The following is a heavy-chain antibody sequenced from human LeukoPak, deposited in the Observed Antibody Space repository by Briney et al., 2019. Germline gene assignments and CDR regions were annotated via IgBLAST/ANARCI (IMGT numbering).Heavy chain of an antibody. J-gene: IGHJ4*02. V-gene: IGHV5-51*01. CDR3: ARHRANDDYYDSSGYYYLDY. D-gene: IGHD3-22*01. CDR2: IYPGDSDT. Sequence: GESLKISCKGSGYSFTSYWIGWVRQMPGKGLEGMGIIYPGDSDTRYSPSFQGQVTISADKSISTAYLQWSSLKASDTAMYYCARHRANDDYYDSSGYYYLDYWGQGTLVTVSS. CDR1: GYSFTSYW.